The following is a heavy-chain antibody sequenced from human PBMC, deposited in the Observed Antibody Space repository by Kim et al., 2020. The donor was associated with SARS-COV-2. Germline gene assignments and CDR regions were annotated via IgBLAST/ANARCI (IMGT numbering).Heavy chain of an antibody. CDR1: GGSISSSSYY. J-gene: IGHJ6*02. V-gene: IGHV4-39*01. D-gene: IGHD2-8*02. CDR2: IYYSGST. CDR3: ATLGPILYWRITPYGMDV. Sequence: SETLSLTCTVSGGSISSSSYYWGWIRQPPGKGLEWIGSIYYSGSTYYNLSLKSRVTISVDTSKNQFSLKLSSVTAADTAVYYCATLGPILYWRITPYGMDVWGQGTTVTVSS.